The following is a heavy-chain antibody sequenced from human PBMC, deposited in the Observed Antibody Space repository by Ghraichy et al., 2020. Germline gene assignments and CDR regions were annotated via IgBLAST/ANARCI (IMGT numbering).Heavy chain of an antibody. CDR3: ARDQGEYSSGWYREGWFDP. CDR1: GGSISSYY. J-gene: IGHJ5*02. D-gene: IGHD6-19*01. CDR2: IYYSGST. Sequence: SETLSLTCTVSGGSISSYYWSWIRQPPGKGLEWIGYIYYSGSTNYNPSLKSRVTISVDTSKNQFSLKLSSVTAADTAVYYCARDQGEYSSGWYREGWFDPWGQGTLVTVSS. V-gene: IGHV4-59*01.